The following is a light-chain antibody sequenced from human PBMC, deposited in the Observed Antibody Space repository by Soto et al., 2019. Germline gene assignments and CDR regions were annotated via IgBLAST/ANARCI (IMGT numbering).Light chain of an antibody. V-gene: IGKV3-20*01. CDR3: LQYGSSPLT. CDR1: QSVSSSY. CDR2: GAS. J-gene: IGKJ4*01. Sequence: EIVLTQSPGTLSLSPGERATLSCRASQSVSSSYLAWYQQKPGQALRLLIYGASSRATGIPDRFSGSGSGTDFTLTISRLEPEDCAVDYCLQYGSSPLTFGGGTKVEIK.